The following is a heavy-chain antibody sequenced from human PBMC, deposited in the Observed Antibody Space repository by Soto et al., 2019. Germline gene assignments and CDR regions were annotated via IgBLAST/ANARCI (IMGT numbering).Heavy chain of an antibody. V-gene: IGHV3-48*02. D-gene: IGHD2-15*01. Sequence: PGGSLRLSCAASGFTFSSYSMNWVRQAPGKGLEWVSYISSSSSTIYYADSVKGRFTISRDNAKNSLYLQMNSLRDEDTAVYYCARERVVEDYYYYGMDVWGQGTTVTVSS. CDR2: ISSSSSTI. CDR1: GFTFSSYS. J-gene: IGHJ6*02. CDR3: ARERVVEDYYYYGMDV.